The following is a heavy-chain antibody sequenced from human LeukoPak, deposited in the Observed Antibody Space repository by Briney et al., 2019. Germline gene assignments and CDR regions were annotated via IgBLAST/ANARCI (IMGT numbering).Heavy chain of an antibody. CDR1: GFAFGTYA. CDR3: AQKKIGGGGRGEFAP. D-gene: IGHD3-16*01. CDR2: MVGGGST. Sequence: GGSLRLSCAGSGFAFGTYAMGWVRQAPGKGLEWVSGMVGGGSTYYADSVRGRFTISRDTSKSTLYLQMHSLRAEDTALYYCAQKKIGGGGRGEFAPGGQGTLVTVSS. V-gene: IGHV3-23*01. J-gene: IGHJ5*02.